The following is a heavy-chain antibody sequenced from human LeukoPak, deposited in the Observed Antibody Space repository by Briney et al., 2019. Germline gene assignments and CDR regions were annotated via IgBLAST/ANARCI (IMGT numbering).Heavy chain of an antibody. CDR1: GFTFSSYS. CDR2: ISSSSSYI. Sequence: GGSLRLSCAASGFTFSSYSMNWVRQAPGKGLEWVSSISSSSSYIYYADSVKGRFTISRDNAKNSLYLQMSSLRTEDTAVYYCARDAMVRGVINYYGMDVWGKGTTVTVSS. D-gene: IGHD3-10*01. CDR3: ARDAMVRGVINYYGMDV. V-gene: IGHV3-21*01. J-gene: IGHJ6*04.